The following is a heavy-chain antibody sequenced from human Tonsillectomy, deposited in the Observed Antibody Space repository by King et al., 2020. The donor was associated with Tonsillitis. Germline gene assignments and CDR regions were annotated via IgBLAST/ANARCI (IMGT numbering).Heavy chain of an antibody. J-gene: IGHJ4*02. CDR2: ISHDGSQS. CDR1: GFTFSTYG. Sequence: VQLVESGGGVVQPGRSLRLSCAASGFTFSTYGMNWVRQAPGKGLEWVAVISHDGSQSYSADSVKGRFTISRDNSNNTLYLQMNSLREEDTAIYYCAKDQLYYGATFDYWGQGTLVTVSS. D-gene: IGHD3-10*01. V-gene: IGHV3-30*18. CDR3: AKDQLYYGATFDY.